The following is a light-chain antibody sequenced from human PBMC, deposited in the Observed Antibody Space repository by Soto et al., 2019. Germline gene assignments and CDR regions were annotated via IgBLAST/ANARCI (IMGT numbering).Light chain of an antibody. Sequence: DVVMTQSPLSLPVTLGQSASISCRSSQSLVYSDGNTYLSWFQVRPGQSPRRLIYKVSTRDSGVPNRFGGSGSGTDFTLKINRVEAENVGVYYCIPFGGGTKVEIK. V-gene: IGKV2-30*01. CDR1: QSLVYSDGNTY. CDR2: KVS. J-gene: IGKJ4*01. CDR3: IP.